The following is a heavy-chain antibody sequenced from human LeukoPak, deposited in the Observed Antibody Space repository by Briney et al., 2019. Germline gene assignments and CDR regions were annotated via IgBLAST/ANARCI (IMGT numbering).Heavy chain of an antibody. J-gene: IGHJ4*02. CDR3: ACDRDYYDSSGYYNY. CDR2: ISYDGSNK. Sequence: PGRSLRLSCAASGFTFSNYAIHWVRQAPGKGLEWVAVISYDGSNKYYADSVKGRFTVSRDNSKNTLYLQMNSLGAEDTAVYYCACDRDYYDSSGYYNYWGQGTLVTVSS. CDR1: GFTFSNYA. V-gene: IGHV3-30-3*01. D-gene: IGHD3-22*01.